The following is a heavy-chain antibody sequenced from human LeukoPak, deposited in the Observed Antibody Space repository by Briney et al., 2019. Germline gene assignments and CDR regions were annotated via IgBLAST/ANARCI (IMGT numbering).Heavy chain of an antibody. V-gene: IGHV1-46*01. CDR3: ARDGGFCSSTSCYAFY. CDR1: GYTFTSYY. J-gene: IGHJ4*02. D-gene: IGHD2-2*01. CDR2: FNPSGGST. Sequence: ASVKVSCKASGYTFTSYYMHWVRQAPGQGLEWMGIFNPSGGSTTYAQKFQGRVTMTRDTSTSTVSMELSSLRSEDTAVYYCARDGGFCSSTSCYAFYWGQGTLVTVSS.